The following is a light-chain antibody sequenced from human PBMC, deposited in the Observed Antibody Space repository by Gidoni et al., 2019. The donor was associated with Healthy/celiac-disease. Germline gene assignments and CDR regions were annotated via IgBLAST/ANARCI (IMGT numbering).Light chain of an antibody. CDR2: WAS. J-gene: IGKJ2*01. CDR3: QQYYSTPPYT. V-gene: IGKV4-1*01. Sequence: DIVMTQSPDSLAVSLGERATTNCKSSQSVLYSSNNKNYLAWYQQKPGQPPKLLIYWASTRESGVPDRFSGSRSGTDFTLTISSLQAEDVAVYYCQQYYSTPPYTFGQGTKLEIK. CDR1: QSVLYSSNNKNY.